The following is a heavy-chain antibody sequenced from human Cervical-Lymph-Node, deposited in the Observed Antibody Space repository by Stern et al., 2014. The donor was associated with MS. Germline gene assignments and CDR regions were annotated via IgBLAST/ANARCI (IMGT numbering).Heavy chain of an antibody. CDR2: IWFDGSKK. Sequence: QVQLVESGGGVVQPGRSLRLSCGASGFNFSAYGMHWVRQAPGMGLQWVSIIWFDGSKKYYADSVKGRFTISRDNSKNTLFLQMNSLRAEDTAVYYCARDHWGIGDVWGQGTTVTASS. CDR1: GFNFSAYG. CDR3: ARDHWGIGDV. V-gene: IGHV3-33*01. J-gene: IGHJ6*02. D-gene: IGHD3-16*01.